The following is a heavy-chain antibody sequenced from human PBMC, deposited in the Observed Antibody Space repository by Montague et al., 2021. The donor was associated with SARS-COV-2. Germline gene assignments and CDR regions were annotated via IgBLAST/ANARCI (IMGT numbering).Heavy chain of an antibody. D-gene: IGHD1-26*01. CDR3: ARLRTGSYVFDY. CDR2: INYTGNT. J-gene: IGHJ4*02. V-gene: IGHV4-59*08. Sequence: SDTLSLTCSVSGGSINNYQWNWIRQSPGKGPEWIGYINYTGNTNYNPSLKGRVTISLDTSKSQFSLRLSSVTAADTAVYSCARLRTGSYVFDYWGQGTLVTVSS. CDR1: GGSINNYQ.